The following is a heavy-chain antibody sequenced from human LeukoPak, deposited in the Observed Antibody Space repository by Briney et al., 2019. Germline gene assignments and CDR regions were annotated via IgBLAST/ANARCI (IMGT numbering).Heavy chain of an antibody. Sequence: PGGSLRLSCAASGFTFSSYAMSWVRQAPGTGLEWVSSISGSGAGTYYADSVKGRFTISRDNSKNTLYLEVNGLRADDTAIYYCAREQNIRGVIIIVDSWGQGTLVTVSS. D-gene: IGHD3-10*01. CDR1: GFTFSSYA. CDR3: AREQNIRGVIIIVDS. CDR2: ISGSGAGT. J-gene: IGHJ4*02. V-gene: IGHV3-23*01.